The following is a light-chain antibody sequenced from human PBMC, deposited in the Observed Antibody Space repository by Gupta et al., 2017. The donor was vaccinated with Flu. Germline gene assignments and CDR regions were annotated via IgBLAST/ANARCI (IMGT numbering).Light chain of an antibody. CDR3: PLDISFPET. CDR1: HDLHSW. V-gene: IGKV1-12*01. J-gene: IGKJ3*01. Sequence: PASVSASVVTRVPLSRRASHDLHSWFAWYPQKPGQSPELLIFFACSLQSGVPSRFSGSGSGTDFTLTIRALQPDDFAAYHCPLDISFPETFGHGTKVDIK. CDR2: FAC.